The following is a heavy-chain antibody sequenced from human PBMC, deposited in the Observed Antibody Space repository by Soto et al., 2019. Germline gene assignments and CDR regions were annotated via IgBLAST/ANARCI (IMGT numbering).Heavy chain of an antibody. J-gene: IGHJ4*02. Sequence: QVRLVQSGGGVVQPVRSLTLSCAASRYSITIHGMHWDRQAPGKGLEWVALIWSHGTDQYYADSVRARFTVSRDTSTKTVILQIHSLRADETATYYCGKDIRSGSIDYWGQGTPVTVSS. V-gene: IGHV3-33*06. D-gene: IGHD1-1*01. CDR2: IWSHGTDQ. CDR3: GKDIRSGSIDY. CDR1: RYSITIHG.